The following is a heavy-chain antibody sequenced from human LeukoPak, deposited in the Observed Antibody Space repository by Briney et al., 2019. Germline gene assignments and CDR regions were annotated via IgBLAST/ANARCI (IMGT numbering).Heavy chain of an antibody. CDR3: VREVMDGSAPYFWYFDL. CDR2: IGGGFDT. J-gene: IGHJ2*01. Sequence: GGSPRLSCAVSGSSFSIYDMHWVRQATGQGLEWVSAIGGGFDTYYSDSVKGRFTISRDNSKSSVFLQMNSLRAEDTAVYYCVREVMDGSAPYFWYFDLWGRGTLVTVSS. D-gene: IGHD1-26*01. CDR1: GSSFSIYD. V-gene: IGHV3-13*01.